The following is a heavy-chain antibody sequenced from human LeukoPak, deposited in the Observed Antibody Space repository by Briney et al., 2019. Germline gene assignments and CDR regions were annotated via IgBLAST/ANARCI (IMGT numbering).Heavy chain of an antibody. Sequence: PGGSLRLSCAASGFTVSSNYMSWVRQAPGKGLEWVSVIYSGGGTYYADAVKGRFTISRDNSKNTLYLQMNSLRAGDTAVYYCARYDIVATNWFDPWGQGTLVTVSS. J-gene: IGHJ5*02. CDR3: ARYDIVATNWFDP. V-gene: IGHV3-66*01. CDR2: IYSGGGT. D-gene: IGHD5-12*01. CDR1: GFTVSSNY.